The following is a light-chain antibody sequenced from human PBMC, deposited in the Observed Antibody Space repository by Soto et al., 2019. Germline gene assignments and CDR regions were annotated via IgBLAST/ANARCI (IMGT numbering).Light chain of an antibody. J-gene: IGLJ1*01. CDR2: RTS. Sequence: VAAQDPSLTVSPGGTGTLTCASSTGAGTSGYYPNWFQQKPGQAPRALMYRTSNTHSWTPARFSGSLLGGKAALTMSGVQPEDEAEYYCLLYYGGAQLGVFGRGTKVTVL. V-gene: IGLV7-43*01. CDR1: TGAGTSGYY. CDR3: LLYYGGAQLGV.